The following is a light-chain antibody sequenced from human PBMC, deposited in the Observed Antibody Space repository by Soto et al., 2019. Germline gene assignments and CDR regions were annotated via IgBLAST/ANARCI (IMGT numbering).Light chain of an antibody. CDR1: QSISSW. Sequence: DIQMTQSPSTLSASVGDRVTITCRASQSISSWLAWYQQKPGKAPKLLIYKASSLESGVPSRFSGSGSGTEFTLIISSLQPDDFATYYCQPYNSYSPWTFGQGTKVEVK. V-gene: IGKV1-5*03. CDR3: QPYNSYSPWT. J-gene: IGKJ1*01. CDR2: KAS.